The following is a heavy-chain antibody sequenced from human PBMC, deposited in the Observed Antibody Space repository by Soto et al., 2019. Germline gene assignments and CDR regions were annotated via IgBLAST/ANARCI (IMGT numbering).Heavy chain of an antibody. D-gene: IGHD6-13*01. CDR2: ISTSGSTI. CDR1: GFTFSRYE. J-gene: IGHJ4*02. CDR3: ARELAAAGSFDY. V-gene: IGHV3-48*03. Sequence: EVQLVESGGDLVLPGGSLRLSCAASGFTFSRYEMNWVRQAPGKGLEWISYISTSGSTIYYADSVKGRFTISRDNAKNSLYLQMNSLRAEDTAVYYCARELAAAGSFDYWGQGTLVTVSS.